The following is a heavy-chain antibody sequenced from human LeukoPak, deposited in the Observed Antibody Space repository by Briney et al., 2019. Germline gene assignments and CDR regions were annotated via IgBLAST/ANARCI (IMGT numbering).Heavy chain of an antibody. CDR1: RFILSGYT. D-gene: IGHD5-24*01. Sequence: SLRPSCAASRFILSGYTMNGVRQAPGKGLEWVADISYDGFKENYADSVRGRFTFSRDNSKNTVSLQMTSMRREDTAVYYCARDQTQLGLYYSYMDVWGTGTMVTVSS. CDR3: ARDQTQLGLYYSYMDV. V-gene: IGHV3-30*04. J-gene: IGHJ6*03. CDR2: ISYDGFKE.